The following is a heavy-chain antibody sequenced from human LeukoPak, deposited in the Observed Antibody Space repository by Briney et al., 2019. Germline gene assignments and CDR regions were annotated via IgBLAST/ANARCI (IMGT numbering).Heavy chain of an antibody. CDR1: GGSVSGYY. CDR3: ARIHRYCSGGACYVLDN. V-gene: IGHV4-59*02. D-gene: IGHD2-15*01. Sequence: SETLSLTCVVSGGSVSGYYWGWIRQPPGRGLEWIGYVYYSGSTNYNPSFKSRITISVDTSRNQFSLQLSSVTASDTAVYYCARIHRYCSGGACYVLDNWGQGTLVAVSS. CDR2: VYYSGST. J-gene: IGHJ4*02.